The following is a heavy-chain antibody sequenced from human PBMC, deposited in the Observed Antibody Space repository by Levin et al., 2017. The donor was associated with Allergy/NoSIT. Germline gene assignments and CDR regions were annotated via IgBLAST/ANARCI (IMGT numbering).Heavy chain of an antibody. CDR2: ISSSSSYI. J-gene: IGHJ4*02. CDR3: ARDPGYFDWLLNPPLGYYFDY. D-gene: IGHD3-9*01. Sequence: PGGSLRLSCAASGFTFSSYSMNWVRQAPGKGLEWVSSISSSSSYIYYADSVKGRFTISRDNAQNSLYLQMNSLRAEDTAVYYCARDPGYFDWLLNPPLGYYFDYWGQGTLVTVSS. V-gene: IGHV3-21*01. CDR1: GFTFSSYS.